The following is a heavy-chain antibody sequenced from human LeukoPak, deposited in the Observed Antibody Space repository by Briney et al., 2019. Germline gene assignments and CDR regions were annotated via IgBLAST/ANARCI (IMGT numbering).Heavy chain of an antibody. Sequence: PSETLSLTCAVSGYSISSGYYWGWIRQPPGKGLEWIGSFYHSGSTYYNPSLKSRVTISVHTSTNQFSLQLSSLTAADTAVYYCARDNSNTHFDYWGQGTLVTVSS. CDR1: GYSISSGYY. D-gene: IGHD4-11*01. CDR2: FYHSGST. J-gene: IGHJ4*02. V-gene: IGHV4-38-2*02. CDR3: ARDNSNTHFDY.